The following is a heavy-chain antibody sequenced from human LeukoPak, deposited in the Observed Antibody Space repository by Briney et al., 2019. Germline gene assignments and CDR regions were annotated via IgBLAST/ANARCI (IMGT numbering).Heavy chain of an antibody. CDR3: ARDWGSSTSFMDV. D-gene: IGHD2-2*01. CDR2: ISSSSSYI. J-gene: IGHJ6*03. V-gene: IGHV3-21*04. Sequence: GGSLRLSCAASGFTFSSYSMSWVRQPPGKGLEWVSSISSSSSYIYYADSVKGRFTISRDNAKNSLYLQMNSLRAEDTALYYCARDWGSSTSFMDVWGKGTTVTVSS. CDR1: GFTFSSYS.